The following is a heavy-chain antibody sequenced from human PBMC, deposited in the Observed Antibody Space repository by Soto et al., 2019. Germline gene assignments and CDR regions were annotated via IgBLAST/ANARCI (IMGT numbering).Heavy chain of an antibody. CDR2: IYYSGGT. D-gene: IGHD5-12*01. J-gene: IGHJ4*02. Sequence: QLQLQESDPGLVKPSETLSLTCTVSGGSIASNTYYWGWIRQPPGKGLEWIGSIYYSGGTYYNPSLKSRVTISVDTSKNQFSLKLSSVTAADTAVYYCARQNVDLVAAINYWGQGTLVTVSS. CDR3: ARQNVDLVAAINY. CDR1: GGSIASNTYY. V-gene: IGHV4-39*01.